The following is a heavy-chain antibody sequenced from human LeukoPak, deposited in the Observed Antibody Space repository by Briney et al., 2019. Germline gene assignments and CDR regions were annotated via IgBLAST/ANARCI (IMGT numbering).Heavy chain of an antibody. V-gene: IGHV3-15*01. CDR3: TTDLGLTMIRGVIVY. Sequence: GGSLRLSCAASGFTFTNAWMSWVRQAPGHGLEWVGRIKSKGDGETIDNAAPVKGRFTMSRDDSKATLHLQMNSLKAEDTAVYYCTTDLGLTMIRGVIVYWGQGALVTVSS. J-gene: IGHJ4*02. CDR1: GFTFTNAW. CDR2: IKSKGDGETI. D-gene: IGHD3-10*01.